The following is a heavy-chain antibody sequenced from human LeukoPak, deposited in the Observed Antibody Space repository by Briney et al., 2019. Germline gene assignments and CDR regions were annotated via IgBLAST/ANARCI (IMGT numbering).Heavy chain of an antibody. J-gene: IGHJ3*02. CDR2: ISYDGSNK. V-gene: IGHV3-30*03. CDR3: ATGSGYSYGYAGAFDI. CDR1: GFTFSSYG. Sequence: GGSLRLSCAASGFTFSSYGMHWVRQAPGKGLEWVTLISYDGSNKYYADSVKGRFTISRDNSKNTLYLQMNSLRAEDTAVYYCATGSGYSYGYAGAFDIWGQGTMVTVSS. D-gene: IGHD5-18*01.